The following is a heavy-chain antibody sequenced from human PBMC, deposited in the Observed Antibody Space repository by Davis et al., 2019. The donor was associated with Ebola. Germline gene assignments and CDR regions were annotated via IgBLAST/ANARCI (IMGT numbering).Heavy chain of an antibody. V-gene: IGHV1-46*01. CDR1: GYTFTSYY. CDR2: INPSGGST. Sequence: ASVKVSCKASGYTFTSYYMHWVRQAPGQGLEWMGIINPSGGSTSYAQKFQGRVTMTRDTSTSTVYMELSSLRSEDTAVYYCARGSKGTPCSSTSCYGWGDYWGQGTLVTVSS. D-gene: IGHD2-2*01. CDR3: ARGSKGTPCSSTSCYGWGDY. J-gene: IGHJ4*02.